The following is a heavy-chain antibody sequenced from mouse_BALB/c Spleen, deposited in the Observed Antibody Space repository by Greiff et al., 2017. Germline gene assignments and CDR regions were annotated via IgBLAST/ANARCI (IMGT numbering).Heavy chain of an antibody. V-gene: IGHV1S81*02. J-gene: IGHJ3*01. CDR2: INPSNGGT. Sequence: VQLQQSGAELVKPGASVKLSCTASGYTLTSYYMHWVKQRPGQGLEWIGEINPSNGGTNFNEKFNSKATLTVDKSSSTAYMQLSSLTSEDSAVYYCTRRELGRFAYWGQGTLVTVAA. CDR1: GYTLTSYY. CDR3: TRRELGRFAY. D-gene: IGHD4-1*01.